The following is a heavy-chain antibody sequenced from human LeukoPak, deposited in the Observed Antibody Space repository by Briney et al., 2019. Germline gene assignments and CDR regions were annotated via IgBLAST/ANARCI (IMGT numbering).Heavy chain of an antibody. CDR3: ARGLPGRGRSDAFDI. CDR1: GFTVSSNY. D-gene: IGHD1-14*01. V-gene: IGHV3-53*01. Sequence: PGGSLRLSCAASGFTVSSNYMSWVRQAPGIGLEWVSLIYSGDSTYYADSVKGRFTISRDNSKNTLYLQMNSLRAEDTAVYYCARGLPGRGRSDAFDIWGQGTMVTVSS. CDR2: IYSGDST. J-gene: IGHJ3*02.